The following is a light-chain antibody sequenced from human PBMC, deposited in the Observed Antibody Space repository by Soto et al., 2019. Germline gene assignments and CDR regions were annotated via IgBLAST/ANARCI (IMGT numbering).Light chain of an antibody. J-gene: IGKJ4*01. CDR1: QGISSA. CDR3: QQFNNYPLT. V-gene: IGKV1-13*01. Sequence: AIQLTQSPSSLSASVGDRVTITCRASQGISSALACYQQKPGKAPKLLIYDASSLESGVPSRFSGSGSGTDFTLTISSLQPEDFATYYCQQFNNYPLTFGGGTKVDIK. CDR2: DAS.